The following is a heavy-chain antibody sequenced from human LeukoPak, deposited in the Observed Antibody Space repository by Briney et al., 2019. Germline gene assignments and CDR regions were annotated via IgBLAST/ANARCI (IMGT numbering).Heavy chain of an antibody. J-gene: IGHJ6*03. D-gene: IGHD1-26*01. CDR3: ARGHRWELLGGGYYMDV. V-gene: IGHV1-2*02. CDR2: INPNSGGT. Sequence: EASVKVSCKASGYTFTGYYMHWVRQAPGQGLEWMGWINPNSGGTNYAQKFQGRVTMTRDTSISTVYMELSRLRSDDTAVYYCARGHRWELLGGGYYMDVWGKGTTVTVSS. CDR1: GYTFTGYY.